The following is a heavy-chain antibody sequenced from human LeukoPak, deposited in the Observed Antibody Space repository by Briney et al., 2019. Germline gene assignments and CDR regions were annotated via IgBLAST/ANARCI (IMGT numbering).Heavy chain of an antibody. V-gene: IGHV3-33*01. CDR2: IWYDGSNK. CDR1: GFTFRSYG. Sequence: PGGSLRLSCAASGFTFRSYGMHWVRQAPGKGLEWVAVIWYDGSNKYYADSVKGRFTISRDNSKNTLYLQMNSLRAEDTAVYYCTRIGGDRHPIEYWGQGTLVTVSS. CDR3: TRIGGDRHPIEY. J-gene: IGHJ4*02. D-gene: IGHD2-21*02.